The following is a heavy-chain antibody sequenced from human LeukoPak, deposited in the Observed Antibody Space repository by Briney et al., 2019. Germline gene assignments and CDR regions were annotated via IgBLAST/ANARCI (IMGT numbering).Heavy chain of an antibody. J-gene: IGHJ4*02. Sequence: ASVKVSCKASGYTFTSYYMHWVRQAPGQGLEWMGIINPSGGSTSYAQKFQGRVTMTRDTSTSTDYMELSSLRSEDTAVYYCARDFEFGYCSGGSCYDFDFWGQGTLVTVSS. CDR1: GYTFTSYY. V-gene: IGHV1-46*01. CDR3: ARDFEFGYCSGGSCYDFDF. D-gene: IGHD2-15*01. CDR2: INPSGGST.